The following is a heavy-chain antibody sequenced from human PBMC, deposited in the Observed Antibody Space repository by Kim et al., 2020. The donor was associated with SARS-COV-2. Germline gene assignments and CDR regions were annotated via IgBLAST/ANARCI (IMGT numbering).Heavy chain of an antibody. D-gene: IGHD6-19*01. CDR1: GGSISSSNW. V-gene: IGHV4-4*02. Sequence: SETLSLTCAVSGGSISSSNWWSWVRQPPGKGLEWIGEIYHSGSTNYNPSLKSRVTISVDKSKNQFSLKLSSVTAADTAVYYCARAYSSGWYGGYYYGMDVWGQWTTITVSS. CDR3: ARAYSSGWYGGYYYGMDV. CDR2: IYHSGST. J-gene: IGHJ6*02.